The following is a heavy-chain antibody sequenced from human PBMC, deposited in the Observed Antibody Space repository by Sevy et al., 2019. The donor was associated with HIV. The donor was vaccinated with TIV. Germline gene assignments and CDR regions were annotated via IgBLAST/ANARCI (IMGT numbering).Heavy chain of an antibody. Sequence: WETLSLTCTVSGGSVSSSSYYWSSIRQPPGKGLEWIGNIYYSGSTNYNPSLKSRVTISVDTSKNQFSLKLSSVTAADTAVHYSALTTYYDFWSGCLQYYYYGMDVWGQGTTVTVSS. V-gene: IGHV4-61*01. J-gene: IGHJ6*02. CDR1: GGSVSSSSYY. CDR3: ALTTYYDFWSGCLQYYYYGMDV. CDR2: IYYSGST. D-gene: IGHD3-3*01.